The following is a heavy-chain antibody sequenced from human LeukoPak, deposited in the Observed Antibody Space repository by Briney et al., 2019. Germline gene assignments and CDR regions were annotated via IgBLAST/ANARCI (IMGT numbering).Heavy chain of an antibody. CDR2: ISGSGGST. CDR3: AKGHQPVYYYYMDV. CDR1: GFTFSSYA. J-gene: IGHJ6*03. V-gene: IGHV3-23*01. Sequence: GGSLRLSCAASGFTFSSYAMSWVRQAPGKGLEWVSAISGSGGSTYYADSVKGRFTISRDNSKNTLYLQMNSLRAEDTAVYYCAKGHQPVYYYYMDVWGKGTTVTVSS.